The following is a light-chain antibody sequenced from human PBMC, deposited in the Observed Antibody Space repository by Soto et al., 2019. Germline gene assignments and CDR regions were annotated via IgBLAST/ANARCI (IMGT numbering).Light chain of an antibody. V-gene: IGKV3-15*01. CDR3: QQYNNWPPWT. CDR1: QSVSNN. CDR2: DAS. J-gene: IGKJ1*01. Sequence: ILMTQSPATLSVSPGERATLSCRASQSVSNNLPWYQRKPGQAPRLLIYDASTRATGIPARFSGSGSGTEFTLTISGLQSEDFAVYYCQQYNNWPPWTFGQGTKVEIK.